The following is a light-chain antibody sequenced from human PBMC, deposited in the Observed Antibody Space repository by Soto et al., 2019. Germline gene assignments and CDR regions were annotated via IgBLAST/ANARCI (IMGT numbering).Light chain of an antibody. CDR2: ESS. Sequence: DIQMTQSPSSLSASVGDRITITCQASQDISNYLNWYQQKPGKAPKLLIFESSNLETGVPSRFGGSGSGTHFTFTISSLQPEDFATYYCQQCDNLPLTFGGGTRVEIK. V-gene: IGKV1-33*01. CDR1: QDISNY. CDR3: QQCDNLPLT. J-gene: IGKJ4*01.